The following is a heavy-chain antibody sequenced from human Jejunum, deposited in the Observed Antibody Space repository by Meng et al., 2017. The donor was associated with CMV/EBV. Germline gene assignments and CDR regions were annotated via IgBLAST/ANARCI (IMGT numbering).Heavy chain of an antibody. Sequence: LTCTVSGGSGTSGNYYWNWIRQPPGEGLEWIGWIYYTGSSSYNPSLKSRATITLDTSKNQFSLKMTSVIAADTAVYYCARSTTGPGDYWGQGTLVTVSS. J-gene: IGHJ4*02. D-gene: IGHD1-1*01. CDR2: IYYTGSS. CDR1: GGSGTSGNYY. V-gene: IGHV4-61*01. CDR3: ARSTTGPGDY.